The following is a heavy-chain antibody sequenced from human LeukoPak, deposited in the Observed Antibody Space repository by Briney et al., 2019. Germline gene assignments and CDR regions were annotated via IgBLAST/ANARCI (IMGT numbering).Heavy chain of an antibody. CDR2: ISWNSGSI. Sequence: GGSLRLSCAASGFTFDDYAMHWVRQAPGKGLEWVSGISWNSGSIAYADSVKGRFTISRDNAKNSLYLQMNSLRAEDMALYYWAKDIRDYGDVKYAFDIWGQGTMVSVSS. D-gene: IGHD4-17*01. V-gene: IGHV3-9*03. CDR3: AKDIRDYGDVKYAFDI. J-gene: IGHJ3*02. CDR1: GFTFDDYA.